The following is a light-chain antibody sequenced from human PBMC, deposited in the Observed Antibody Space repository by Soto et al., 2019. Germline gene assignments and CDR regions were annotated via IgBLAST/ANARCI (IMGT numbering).Light chain of an antibody. CDR1: SGHSNYA. CDR3: QTWGTGILV. V-gene: IGLV4-69*02. CDR2: VNSDGSH. J-gene: IGLJ3*02. Sequence: QAVVTQSPSASASLGASVKLTCTLSSGHSNYAIAWHQQQPEKGPRYLMKVNSDGSHTKGDGIPDRFSGSSSGAERYLTISSLQSEDEADYYCQTWGTGILVFGGGTKLTVL.